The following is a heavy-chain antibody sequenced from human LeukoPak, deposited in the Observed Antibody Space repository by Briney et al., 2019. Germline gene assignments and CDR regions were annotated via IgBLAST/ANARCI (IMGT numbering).Heavy chain of an antibody. Sequence: SETLSLTCTVSGGSISSYYWSWIRQPPGKGLEWIGYIYYSGSTNYNPSLKSRVTISVDTSKNQFSLKLSSVTAADTAVYYCARVDYGDYVILDYWGQGTLVTVSS. CDR3: ARVDYGDYVILDY. D-gene: IGHD4-17*01. V-gene: IGHV4-59*01. CDR2: IYYSGST. J-gene: IGHJ4*02. CDR1: GGSISSYY.